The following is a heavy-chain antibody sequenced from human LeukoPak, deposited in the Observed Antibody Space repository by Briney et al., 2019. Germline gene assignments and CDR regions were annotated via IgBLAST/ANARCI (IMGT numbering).Heavy chain of an antibody. CDR2: IIPIFGTA. V-gene: IGHV1-69*13. D-gene: IGHD3-22*01. CDR3: ARDPNYYNSSGYDWFDP. J-gene: IGHJ5*02. Sequence: SVKVSCKASGGTFSSYAISWVRQAPGQGLEWMGGIIPIFGTANYAQKFQGRVTITADESTSTAYMELSSLRSEDTAVYYCARDPNYYNSSGYDWFDPWGQGTLVTVSS. CDR1: GGTFSSYA.